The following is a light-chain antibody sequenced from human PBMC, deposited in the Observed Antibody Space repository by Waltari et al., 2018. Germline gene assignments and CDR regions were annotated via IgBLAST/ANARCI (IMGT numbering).Light chain of an antibody. CDR3: QTGGHGTWV. Sequence: QLVLTQSPSASASLGASVKLTCTLSRGHSSNVIAWLQQQPEKGPRYLMKVNSDGSHSKGDGIPDRFSGSSSGAARYLTISSLQAEDEADYYCQTGGHGTWVFGGGTKLTVL. CDR1: RGHSSNV. J-gene: IGLJ3*02. V-gene: IGLV4-69*01. CDR2: VNSDGSH.